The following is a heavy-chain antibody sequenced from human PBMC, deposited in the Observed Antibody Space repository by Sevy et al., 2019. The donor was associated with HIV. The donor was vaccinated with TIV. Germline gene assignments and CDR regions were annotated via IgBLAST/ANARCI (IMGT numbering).Heavy chain of an antibody. CDR1: GFTFSTYG. CDR3: AKDRSGSSGYYYVN. V-gene: IGHV3-33*06. J-gene: IGHJ4*02. CDR2: IWFDESNT. Sequence: GGSLRLSCAASGFTFSTYGMHWVRQAPGKGLEWVAVIWFDESNTYYADSVKGRFPISRDIAKNTLHLQMNSLRAEDTAVYYCAKDRSGSSGYYYVNWGQGTLVTVSS. D-gene: IGHD3-22*01.